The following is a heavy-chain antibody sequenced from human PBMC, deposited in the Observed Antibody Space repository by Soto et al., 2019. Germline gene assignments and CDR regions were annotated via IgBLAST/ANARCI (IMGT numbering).Heavy chain of an antibody. V-gene: IGHV3-23*01. Sequence: LEWVSAISGSGGSTYYADSVKGRFTISRDNSKNTLYLQMNSLRAEDTAVYYCANNPLPYCSSTSCLFDYWGQGTLVTVSS. J-gene: IGHJ4*02. CDR2: ISGSGGST. CDR3: ANNPLPYCSSTSCLFDY. D-gene: IGHD2-2*01.